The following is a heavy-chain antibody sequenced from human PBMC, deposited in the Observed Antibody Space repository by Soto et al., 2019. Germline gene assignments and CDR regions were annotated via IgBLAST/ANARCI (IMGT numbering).Heavy chain of an antibody. CDR2: MNRDGSEK. Sequence: EVQLVESGGGLVQPGGSLRLSCAASGFTFSSYWMTWARQAPGKGLEWVASMNRDGSEKRYVDSVEGRFTISRDNAKNSLFLQMNSRSPDDTAVYYCGRDAGRRFDYWGQGSVVTVSS. J-gene: IGHJ4*02. D-gene: IGHD6-13*01. CDR3: GRDAGRRFDY. CDR1: GFTFSSYW. V-gene: IGHV3-7*01.